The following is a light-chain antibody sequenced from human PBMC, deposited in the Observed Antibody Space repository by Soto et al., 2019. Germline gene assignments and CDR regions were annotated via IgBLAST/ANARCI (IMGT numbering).Light chain of an antibody. CDR1: QSVSSY. CDR3: QQREA. V-gene: IGKV3-11*01. CDR2: DAS. J-gene: IGKJ4*01. Sequence: EIVLTQSPATLSLSPGETATLSGRASQSVSSYLAWYQQKPGQAPRLLIYDASNRATGIPARFSGSGSGTDFTLTISSLEPEDFAVYYCQQREAFGGGTKVEIK.